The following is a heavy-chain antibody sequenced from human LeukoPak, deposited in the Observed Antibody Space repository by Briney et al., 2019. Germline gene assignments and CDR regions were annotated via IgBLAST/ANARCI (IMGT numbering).Heavy chain of an antibody. V-gene: IGHV3-21*01. Sequence: GGSLRLSCAASGFIFSSYSTNWVRQAPGKGLEWVSSISSSSYIYYADSVKGRFTISRDNAKNSLYLQMNSLRAEDTAVYYCARWDYSNYFDYWGQGTLVTVSS. D-gene: IGHD4-11*01. CDR3: ARWDYSNYFDY. J-gene: IGHJ4*02. CDR2: ISSSSYI. CDR1: GFIFSSYS.